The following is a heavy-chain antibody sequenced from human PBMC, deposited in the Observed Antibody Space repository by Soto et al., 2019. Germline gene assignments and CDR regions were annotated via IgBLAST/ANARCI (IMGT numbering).Heavy chain of an antibody. V-gene: IGHV4-34*01. Sequence: QVQLQQWGAGLLKPSETLSLTCAVYGGSFSGYYWSWIRQPPGKGLEWIGEINHSGSTHYNPPPQIRVAISDGTSKNQFSLKLSAVAAADTAVYYCVGRPGYSGSGSYRGRSTDYWGQGTLVTVSS. J-gene: IGHJ4*02. D-gene: IGHD3-10*01. CDR3: VGRPGYSGSGSYRGRSTDY. CDR1: GGSFSGYY. CDR2: INHSGST.